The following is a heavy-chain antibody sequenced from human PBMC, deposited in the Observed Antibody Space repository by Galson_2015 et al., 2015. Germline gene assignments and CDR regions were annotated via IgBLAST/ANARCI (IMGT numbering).Heavy chain of an antibody. CDR3: ASTCSGGSCYSVLDHYYYGMDV. Sequence: SCKASGYTFTSYYMHWVRQAPGQGLEWMGIINPSGGSTSYAQKFQGRVTMTRDTSTSTVYMELSSLRSEDTAVYYCASTCSGGSCYSVLDHYYYGMDVWGQGTTVTVSS. CDR1: GYTFTSYY. D-gene: IGHD2-15*01. V-gene: IGHV1-46*01. J-gene: IGHJ6*02. CDR2: INPSGGST.